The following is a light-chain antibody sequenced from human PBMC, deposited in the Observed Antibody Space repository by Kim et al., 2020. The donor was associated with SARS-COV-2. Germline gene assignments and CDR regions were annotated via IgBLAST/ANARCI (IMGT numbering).Light chain of an antibody. J-gene: IGKJ1*01. CDR2: WAS. V-gene: IGKV4-1*01. CDR3: QQYYTTPWT. CDR1: QSVFYSPNNKNS. Sequence: ATINCKSSQSVFYSPNNKNSLAWYQQKPGQPPKLLIYWASTRESGVPDRFSGSGSGTDFTLTISSLQAEDVSVYYCQQYYTTPWTFGQGTKVDIK.